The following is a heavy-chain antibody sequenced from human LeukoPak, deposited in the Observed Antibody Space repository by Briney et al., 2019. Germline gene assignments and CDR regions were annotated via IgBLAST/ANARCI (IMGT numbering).Heavy chain of an antibody. CDR1: GFTFRSYW. CDR3: ARLSGDITVLDL. Sequence: PWGSLRLSCAASGFTFRSYWMSWVRQAPGKGLEWVASIKRDGSVKKYVDSVQGRFTVSRDNTKNSLYLQMNSLRADDTAVYYCARLSGDITVLDLWGQGTLVTVSS. V-gene: IGHV3-7*01. CDR2: IKRDGSVK. J-gene: IGHJ4*02. D-gene: IGHD1-20*01.